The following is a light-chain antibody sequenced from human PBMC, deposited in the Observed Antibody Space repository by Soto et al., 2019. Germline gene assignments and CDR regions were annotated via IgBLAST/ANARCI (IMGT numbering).Light chain of an antibody. V-gene: IGKV1-5*03. Sequence: DIQMTQSPSTLSASVGDRVTITCRASQSISSWLAWYQQKPGRAPKLLIYKESSLESGVPSRFSGSGSGTEFTLTISSLQPDDFATYYCQQYNSVPTFGQGTKVEIK. CDR2: KES. CDR1: QSISSW. CDR3: QQYNSVPT. J-gene: IGKJ1*01.